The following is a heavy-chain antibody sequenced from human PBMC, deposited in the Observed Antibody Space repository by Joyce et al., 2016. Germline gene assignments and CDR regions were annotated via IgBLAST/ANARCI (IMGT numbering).Heavy chain of an antibody. Sequence: QVQLVESGGGVVQPGRSLRLSCAASGFTFSTQALHWVRQAPGKGLQWVETISNDGTNKYYADSVKGRFTISRDNSKNTLYLQMNSLRAEDASVYYCARQWLPDFWGQGTLVTVSS. CDR3: ARQWLPDF. V-gene: IGHV3-30-3*01. CDR2: ISNDGTNK. CDR1: GFTFSTQA. J-gene: IGHJ4*02. D-gene: IGHD6-19*01.